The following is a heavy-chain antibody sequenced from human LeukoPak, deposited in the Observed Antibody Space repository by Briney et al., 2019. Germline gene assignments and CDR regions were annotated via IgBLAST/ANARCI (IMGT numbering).Heavy chain of an antibody. CDR3: ARESIPDIVVVPAAIGSWFDP. CDR1: GGSISSSNW. CDR2: IYTSGST. J-gene: IGHJ5*02. Sequence: SGTLSLTCAVSGGSISSSNWWSWVRQPAGKGLEWIGRIYTSGSTNYNPSLKSRVTMSVDTPKNQFSLKLSSVTAADTAVYYCARESIPDIVVVPAAIGSWFDPWGQGTLVTVSS. D-gene: IGHD2-2*01. V-gene: IGHV4-4*02.